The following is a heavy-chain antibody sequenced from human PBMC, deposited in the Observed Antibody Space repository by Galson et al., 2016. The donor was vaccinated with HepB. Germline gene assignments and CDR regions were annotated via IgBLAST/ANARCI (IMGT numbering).Heavy chain of an antibody. J-gene: IGHJ4*02. CDR3: TISDYGDY. CDR2: IRGDGAIT. V-gene: IGHV3-74*01. CDR1: GITLSGYW. Sequence: SLRLSCAASGITLSGYWMHWVRQVPGKGLVWVSRIRGDGAITYYADSVEGRFTISRDNAKNTLYLQMNNLGAEDTAVYSCTISDYGDYWGQGTLVTVSS.